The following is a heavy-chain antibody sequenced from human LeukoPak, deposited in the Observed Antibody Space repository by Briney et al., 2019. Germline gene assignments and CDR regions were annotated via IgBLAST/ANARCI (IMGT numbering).Heavy chain of an antibody. CDR1: GYTLTELS. Sequence: GASVKVSCKVSGYTLTELSMHWVRQAPGQGLEWMGIINPSGGSTSYAQKFQGRVTMTRDMSTSTVYMELSSLRSEDTAVYYCARDTHSVHYFDYWGQGTLVTVSS. J-gene: IGHJ4*02. CDR2: INPSGGST. D-gene: IGHD5/OR15-5a*01. V-gene: IGHV1-46*01. CDR3: ARDTHSVHYFDY.